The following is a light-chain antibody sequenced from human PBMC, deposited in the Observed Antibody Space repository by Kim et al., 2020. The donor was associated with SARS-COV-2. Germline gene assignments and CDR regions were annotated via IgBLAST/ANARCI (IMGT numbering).Light chain of an antibody. CDR2: WTS. J-gene: IGKJ4*01. V-gene: IGKV4-1*01. CDR1: QSVLYSSNNKNY. Sequence: RATINCKSSQSVLYSSNNKNYLAWYQQKPGQPPKLLIYWTSTRESGVPDRFSGSGSGTDFTLTISILQAEDVAVYYCQQYYSTPLTFGGGTKLEI. CDR3: QQYYSTPLT.